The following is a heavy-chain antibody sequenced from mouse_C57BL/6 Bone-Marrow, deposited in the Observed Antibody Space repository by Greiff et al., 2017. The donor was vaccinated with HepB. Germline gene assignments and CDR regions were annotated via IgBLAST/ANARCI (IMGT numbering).Heavy chain of an antibody. CDR2: INSDGGST. J-gene: IGHJ3*01. CDR1: EYEFPSHD. D-gene: IGHD1-1*01. Sequence: EVKLMESGGGLVQPGESLKLSCESNEYEFPSHDMSWVRKTPEKRLELVAAINSDGGSTYYPDTMERRFIISRDNTKKTLYLQMSRLRSEDTALYYCARPFLTSAWFAYWGQGTLVTVSA. V-gene: IGHV5-2*01. CDR3: ARPFLTSAWFAY.